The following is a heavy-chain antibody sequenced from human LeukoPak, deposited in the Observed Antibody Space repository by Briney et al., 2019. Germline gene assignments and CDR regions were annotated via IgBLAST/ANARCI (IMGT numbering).Heavy chain of an antibody. CDR3: ARDAGGLGVPAVKKWLYYYYMDV. CDR1: GGTFSSYA. D-gene: IGHD2-2*01. Sequence: ASVKVSCKASGGTFSSYAISWVRQAPGQGLEWMGGIIPIFGTANYAQKFQGRVTITADESTSTAYMELSSLRSEDTAVYYCARDAGGLGVPAVKKWLYYYYMDVWGKGTTVTVSS. V-gene: IGHV1-69*01. CDR2: IIPIFGTA. J-gene: IGHJ6*03.